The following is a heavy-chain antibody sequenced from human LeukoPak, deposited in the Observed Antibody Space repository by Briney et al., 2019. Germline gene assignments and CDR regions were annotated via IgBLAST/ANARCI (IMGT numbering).Heavy chain of an antibody. D-gene: IGHD2-8*01. CDR1: GLTFSSYS. Sequence: GGSLRLSCAASGLTFSSYSMTWVRQAPGKGLEWVATIKQNGNEKYYVASVEGRFTISRDNAKNSLFLQMDRLRAEDTAVYYCARHNRGCTSSNCYYNSMDVWGKGTTATVSS. CDR2: IKQNGNEK. J-gene: IGHJ6*03. V-gene: IGHV3-7*01. CDR3: ARHNRGCTSSNCYYNSMDV.